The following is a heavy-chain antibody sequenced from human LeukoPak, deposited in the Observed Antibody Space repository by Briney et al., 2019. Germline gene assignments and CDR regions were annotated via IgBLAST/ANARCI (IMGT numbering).Heavy chain of an antibody. V-gene: IGHV3-53*01. J-gene: IGHJ3*02. CDR3: ASEQWLDAFDI. Sequence: GWSLRLSCAASGFTVSSNYMSWVRQAPGKGLEWVSVIYSGGSTYYADSVKGRFTISRDNSKNTLYLQMNSLRAEDTAVYYCASEQWLDAFDIWGQGTMVTVSS. D-gene: IGHD6-19*01. CDR1: GFTVSSNY. CDR2: IYSGGST.